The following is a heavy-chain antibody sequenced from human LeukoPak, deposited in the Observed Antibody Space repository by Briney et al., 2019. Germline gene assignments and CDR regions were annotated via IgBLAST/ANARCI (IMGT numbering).Heavy chain of an antibody. Sequence: GGSLRLSCAASGFTFSSYGMSWVRQAPGKGLEWVSAISGSGGSTYYADSVKGRFTISRDNSKNTPYLQMNSLKTEDTAVYYCTTGTRRDYWGQGTLVTVSS. CDR3: TTGTRRDY. V-gene: IGHV3-23*01. CDR1: GFTFSSYG. CDR2: ISGSGGST. J-gene: IGHJ4*02. D-gene: IGHD1-14*01.